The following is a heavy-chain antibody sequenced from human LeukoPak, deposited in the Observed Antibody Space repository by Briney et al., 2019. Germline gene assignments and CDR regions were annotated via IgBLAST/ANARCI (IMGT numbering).Heavy chain of an antibody. D-gene: IGHD3-10*01. CDR2: IRYDGSNE. Sequence: GGSLRLSCAASGFTFSSYGMHWVRQAPGKGLEWVAFIRYDGSNEYYADSVKGRFTISRDNSKNTLYLQMNSLRAEDTAVYYCAKLGPTMVREGEGFDYWGQGTLVTVSS. J-gene: IGHJ4*02. V-gene: IGHV3-30*02. CDR3: AKLGPTMVREGEGFDY. CDR1: GFTFSSYG.